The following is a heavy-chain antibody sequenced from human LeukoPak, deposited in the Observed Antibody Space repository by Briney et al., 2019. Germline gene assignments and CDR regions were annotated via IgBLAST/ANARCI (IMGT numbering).Heavy chain of an antibody. CDR1: RGSISSAGYY. J-gene: IGHJ4*02. Sequence: SQTLSLTCTVSRGSISSAGYYWTWIRHHPGKGLEWIGYIYNSGSTNYNPSLESRVTLSVDASENQFSLKLSSVTAADTAVYYCARGGRKYCAGGCYTVDYWGQGTLVTVSS. V-gene: IGHV4-31*03. CDR2: IYNSGST. CDR3: ARGGRKYCAGGCYTVDY. D-gene: IGHD2-21*02.